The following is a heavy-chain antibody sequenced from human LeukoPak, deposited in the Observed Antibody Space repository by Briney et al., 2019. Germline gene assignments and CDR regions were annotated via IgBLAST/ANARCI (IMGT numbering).Heavy chain of an antibody. Sequence: GESLKISCKGSGYIFTNYWIGWVRQMPGKGLEWMGIIYPGDSDTRYSPSFQGQVTISADKSISTAYLQWSSLKASDTAMYYCARHLSDDSSSLDYWGQGTLVTVSS. D-gene: IGHD6-13*01. J-gene: IGHJ4*02. CDR2: IYPGDSDT. CDR1: GYIFTNYW. CDR3: ARHLSDDSSSLDY. V-gene: IGHV5-51*01.